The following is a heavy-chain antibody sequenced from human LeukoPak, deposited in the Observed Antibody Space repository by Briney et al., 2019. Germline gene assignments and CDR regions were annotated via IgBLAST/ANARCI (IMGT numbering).Heavy chain of an antibody. CDR3: ARHLRLWQNWFDP. V-gene: IGHV5-51*01. CDR1: GYSFSSYW. D-gene: IGHD5-18*01. CDR2: IYPGDSDT. Sequence: GESLKISCKGSGYSFSSYWIGWVRQMPGKGLEWMGIIYPGDSDTRYSPSFQGQVTISADKSISTAYLQWSSLKASDTAMYYCARHLRLWQNWFDPWGQGTLVTVSS. J-gene: IGHJ5*02.